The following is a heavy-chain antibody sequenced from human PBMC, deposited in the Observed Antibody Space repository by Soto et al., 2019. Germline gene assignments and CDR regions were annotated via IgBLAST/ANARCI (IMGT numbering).Heavy chain of an antibody. CDR2: TSAYNGNT. Sequence: VASVKVSCKASGYTFTSYGISWVRQAPGQGLEWMGWTSAYNGNTNYAQKFQGRVTMTTDTSTSTAYMELRSLTSDDTAVYYSARDNDLAHCGGECSRGAFDIWCQGIMVTVS. J-gene: IGHJ3*02. V-gene: IGHV1-18*01. CDR1: GYTFTSYG. D-gene: IGHD2-21*01. CDR3: ARDNDLAHCGGECSRGAFDI.